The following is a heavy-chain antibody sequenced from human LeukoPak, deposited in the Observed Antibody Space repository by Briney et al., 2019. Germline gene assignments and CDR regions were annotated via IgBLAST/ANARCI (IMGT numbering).Heavy chain of an antibody. Sequence: ASVKVSCKASGYTFTSYGISWLRQPPAQGLEWMGWINPNSGGTNYSQKFQGRVTMTRDTSISTAYMELSRLRSDDTAVYYCAKSNPLDWFDPWGQGTLVTVSS. CDR3: AKSNPLDWFDP. CDR1: GYTFTSYG. CDR2: INPNSGGT. V-gene: IGHV1-2*02. J-gene: IGHJ5*02.